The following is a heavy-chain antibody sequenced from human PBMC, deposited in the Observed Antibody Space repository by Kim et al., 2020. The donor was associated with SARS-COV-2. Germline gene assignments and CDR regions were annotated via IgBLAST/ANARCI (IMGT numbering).Heavy chain of an antibody. V-gene: IGHV3-43D*03. Sequence: GGSLRLSCAASGFTFNDYAMHWVRQSPGKGLEWVSLISWDGGSTYYADSVKGRFTISRDNSKNSLYLQMNSLRAEDTALYYCAKSVGSSANHYFHYWGQGTLVTVSS. CDR3: AKSVGSSANHYFHY. J-gene: IGHJ4*02. CDR2: ISWDGGST. D-gene: IGHD6-19*01. CDR1: GFTFNDYA.